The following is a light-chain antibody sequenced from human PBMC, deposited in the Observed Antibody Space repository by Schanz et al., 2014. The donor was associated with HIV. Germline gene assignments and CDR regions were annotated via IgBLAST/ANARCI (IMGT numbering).Light chain of an antibody. CDR3: AAWDVNLNGPV. Sequence: QSALTQPPSVSGAPGQRVTISCTGSRSNIGAGYDVHWYQHLPGTAPKLLIYGNTNRPSGVPDRFSGSKSGTSASLAISGLQSEDEADYYCAAWDVNLNGPVFGGGTKLTVL. V-gene: IGLV1-40*01. CDR2: GNT. J-gene: IGLJ2*01. CDR1: RSNIGAGYD.